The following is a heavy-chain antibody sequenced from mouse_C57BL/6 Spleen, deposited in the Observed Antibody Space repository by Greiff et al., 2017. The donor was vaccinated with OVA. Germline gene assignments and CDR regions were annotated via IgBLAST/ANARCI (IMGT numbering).Heavy chain of an antibody. CDR2: IYPGSGST. V-gene: IGHV1-55*01. CDR1: GYTFTSYW. CDR3: AREEWDEDF. D-gene: IGHD4-1*01. Sequence: VHVMQSGAELVKPGASVKMSCKASGYTFTSYWITWVKQRPGQGLEWIGDIYPGSGSTNYNEKLKSMATLTVDTSSSAAYTELSGLTSEDSAVQYYAREEWDEDFGGKGTAHTVSS. J-gene: IGHJ2*01.